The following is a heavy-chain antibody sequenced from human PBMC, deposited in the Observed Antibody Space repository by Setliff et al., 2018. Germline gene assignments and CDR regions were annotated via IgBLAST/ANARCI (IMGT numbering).Heavy chain of an antibody. CDR3: ARDGGEY. J-gene: IGHJ4*02. CDR2: ISGSSSYI. D-gene: IGHD3-16*01. CDR1: GFTFSRYW. V-gene: IGHV3-21*01. Sequence: TGGSLRLSCVTSGFTFSRYWMSWVRQAPGKGLEWVSCISGSSSYIYYADSVKGRFTISRDNAKNSLYLQMNSLRAEDTAVYYCARDGGEYWGQGTLVTVSS.